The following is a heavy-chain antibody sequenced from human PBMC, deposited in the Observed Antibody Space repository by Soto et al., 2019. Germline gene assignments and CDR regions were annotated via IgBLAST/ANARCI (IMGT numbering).Heavy chain of an antibody. V-gene: IGHV3-23*01. CDR3: AKGRGYCTSTSCYVGSDY. CDR1: GFTFSSYA. J-gene: IGHJ4*02. CDR2: ISGSGYST. Sequence: EVPLLESGGGLVQPGGSLRLSCAASGFTFSSYAMSWVRQAPGKGLEWVSAISGSGYSTYYADSVKGRFTISRDNSKNKRYLQMNSLRAEDTAVYYCAKGRGYCTSTSCYVGSDYWGQGTLVTVSS. D-gene: IGHD2-2*01.